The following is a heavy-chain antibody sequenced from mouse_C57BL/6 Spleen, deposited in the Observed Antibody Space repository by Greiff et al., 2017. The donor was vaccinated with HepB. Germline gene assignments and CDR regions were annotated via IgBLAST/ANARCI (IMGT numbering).Heavy chain of an antibody. CDR2: IYPGSGTT. J-gene: IGHJ3*01. V-gene: IGHV1-76*01. D-gene: IGHD2-4*01. Sequence: QVQLQQSGAELVRPGASVKLSCKASGYTFTDYYINWVKQRPGQGLEWIARIYPGSGTTYYNEKFKGKATLTAEKSSSTAYMQLSSLASEDSAVYFCSRQDYDSFAYWGQGTLLTVSA. CDR1: GYTFTDYY. CDR3: SRQDYDSFAY.